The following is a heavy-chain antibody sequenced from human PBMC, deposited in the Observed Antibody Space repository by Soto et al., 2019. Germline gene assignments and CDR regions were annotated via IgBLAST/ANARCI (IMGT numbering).Heavy chain of an antibody. CDR2: IYPGDSDT. D-gene: IGHD2-21*02. CDR3: ARGDCGGDCYSNWFDP. CDR1: GYSFTSYW. J-gene: IGHJ5*02. V-gene: IGHV5-51*01. Sequence: LKISCKGSGYSFTSYWIGWVRQMPGKGLEWMGIIYPGDSDTRYSPSFQGQVTISADKSISTAYLQWSSLKASDTAMYYCARGDCGGDCYSNWFDPWGQGTLVTVSS.